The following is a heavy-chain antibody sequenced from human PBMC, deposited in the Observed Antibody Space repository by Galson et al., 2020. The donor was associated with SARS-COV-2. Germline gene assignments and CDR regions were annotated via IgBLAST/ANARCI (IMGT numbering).Heavy chain of an antibody. CDR3: ARGTTDLNMIVVVITSVWSYFDA. CDR1: GGSFSGYD. CDR2: INQGGST. Sequence: SQASETLSLTCAVYGGSFSGYDWSWIRQPPGKGLEWIGEINQGGSTNYNPSLESRVTISVDTSKNQVSLKLRSVTAADTAVYYCARGTTDLNMIVVVITSVWSYFDAWGQGSLVTVSS. V-gene: IGHV4-34*01. J-gene: IGHJ4*02. D-gene: IGHD3-22*01.